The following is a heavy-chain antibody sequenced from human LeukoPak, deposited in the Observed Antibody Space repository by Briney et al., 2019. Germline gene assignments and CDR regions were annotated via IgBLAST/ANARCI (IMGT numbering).Heavy chain of an antibody. J-gene: IGHJ4*02. Sequence: GGSLRLSCAASGFTFSSHAMGWVRQAPGKGLEWVSSITGSGGSTYYGDSVKGRFTISRDNSKSTLYLQMNSLRAEDTAVYYCARIKRENIAAAGTVDYWGQGTLVTVSS. D-gene: IGHD6-13*01. CDR1: GFTFSSHA. CDR2: ITGSGGST. CDR3: ARIKRENIAAAGTVDY. V-gene: IGHV3-23*01.